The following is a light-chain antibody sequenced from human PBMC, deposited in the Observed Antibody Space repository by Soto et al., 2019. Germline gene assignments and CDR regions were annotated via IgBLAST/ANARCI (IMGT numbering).Light chain of an antibody. CDR1: SSDIGDYNY. J-gene: IGLJ1*01. CDR2: DVS. V-gene: IGLV2-14*01. Sequence: QSALTQPASVSGSPGQSITISCVGTSSDIGDYNYVSWYQQHPGKVPKVIIYDVSNRPSGVSYRFSGTKSGNTASLTVSGLQGEEGAVFFWFSYKGSAPLIFGTGPKVT. CDR3: FSYKGSAPLI.